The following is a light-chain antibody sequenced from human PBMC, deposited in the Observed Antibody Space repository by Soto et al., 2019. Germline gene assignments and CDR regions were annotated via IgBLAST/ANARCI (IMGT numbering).Light chain of an antibody. CDR1: QSINNRY. J-gene: IGKJ3*01. V-gene: IGKV3-20*01. CDR2: AAS. Sequence: EIVLTQSPGTLSLSPGERATLSCRASQSINNRYLAWYQQKPAQAPRLLIYAASSRATGIPDRFSGSGSGTDFTLTISSVEAEDFAVYYCQHFGSSPGFTFGPGSKVDIK. CDR3: QHFGSSPGFT.